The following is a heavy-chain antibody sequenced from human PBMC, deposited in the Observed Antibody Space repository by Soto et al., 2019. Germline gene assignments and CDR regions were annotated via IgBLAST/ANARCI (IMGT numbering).Heavy chain of an antibody. J-gene: IGHJ6*02. CDR2: ISGSGGST. D-gene: IGHD6-13*01. V-gene: IGHV3-23*01. CDR1: GFTFSSYA. CDR3: AKDMTGIAAAGTNYYYYGMDV. Sequence: LRLSCAASGFTFSSYAMSWVRQAPGKGLEWVSAISGSGGSTYYADSVKGRFTISRDNSKNTLYLQMNSLRAEDTAVYYCAKDMTGIAAAGTNYYYYGMDVWGQGTTVTVSS.